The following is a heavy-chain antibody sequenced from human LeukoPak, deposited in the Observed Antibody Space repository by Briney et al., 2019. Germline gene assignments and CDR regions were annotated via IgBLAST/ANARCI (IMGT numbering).Heavy chain of an antibody. CDR3: ARGRGLRYYYYMDD. V-gene: IGHV4-34*01. J-gene: IGHJ6*03. CDR1: GGSFSGYY. CDR2: INHSGST. Sequence: SETLSLTCAVYGGSFSGYYWSWIRQPPGKGLGWIGEINHSGSTNYNPSLKSRVTISVDTSKNQFSLKLSSVTAADTAVYYCARGRGLRYYYYMDDWGKGTTVTVSS.